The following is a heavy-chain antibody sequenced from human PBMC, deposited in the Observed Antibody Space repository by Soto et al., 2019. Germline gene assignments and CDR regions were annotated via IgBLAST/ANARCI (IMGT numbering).Heavy chain of an antibody. CDR2: FDPEDGET. D-gene: IGHD6-6*01. J-gene: IGHJ6*02. Sequence: ASVKVSCKVSGYTLTELSMHWVRKAPGKGLEWMGGFDPEDGETIYAQKFQGRVTMTEDTSTETAYMELSSLRSEDTAVYYCATDLRSSSSVRYYYGMEVWGQGTMVTV. CDR1: GYTLTELS. V-gene: IGHV1-24*01. CDR3: ATDLRSSSSVRYYYGMEV.